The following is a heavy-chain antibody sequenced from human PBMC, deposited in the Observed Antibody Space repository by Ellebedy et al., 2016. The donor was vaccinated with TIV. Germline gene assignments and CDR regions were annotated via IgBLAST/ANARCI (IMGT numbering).Heavy chain of an antibody. Sequence: MPSETLSLTCTVPGASIRDYYWTWVRQPTGKGLEWIAYTHYSGNNNYNPSLKSRVTISVDTSKSQFSLKVNSVTAADTAVYFCARVVPATGDAFDIWGQGTMVTVS. D-gene: IGHD2-15*01. CDR3: ARVVPATGDAFDI. V-gene: IGHV4-59*01. J-gene: IGHJ3*02. CDR2: THYSGNN. CDR1: GASIRDYY.